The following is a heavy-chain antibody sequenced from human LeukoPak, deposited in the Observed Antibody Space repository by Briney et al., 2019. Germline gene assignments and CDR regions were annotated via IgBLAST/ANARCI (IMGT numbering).Heavy chain of an antibody. V-gene: IGHV4-39*07. CDR3: ARVYYDSSGYFDY. J-gene: IGHJ4*02. CDR1: GASISSSSYY. CDR2: IYYSGST. Sequence: SETLSLTCTVSGASISSSSYYWGWIRQPPGKGLEWIGSIYYSGSTYYNPSLKSRVTISVDTSKNQFSLKLSSVTAADTAVYYCARVYYDSSGYFDYWGQGTLVTVSS. D-gene: IGHD3-22*01.